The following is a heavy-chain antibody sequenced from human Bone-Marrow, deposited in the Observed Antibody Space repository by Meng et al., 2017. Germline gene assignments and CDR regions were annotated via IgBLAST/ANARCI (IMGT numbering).Heavy chain of an antibody. CDR2: IYHSGST. J-gene: IGHJ4*02. Sequence: QVQLQESGPVLVKPSGTLSLTSAVSGGSISSSNWWSWVRQPPGKGLEWIGEIYHSGSTNYNPSLKSRVTISVDKSKNQFSLKLSSVTAADTAVYYCARDSRTYYYDSSGYTFDYWGQGTLVTVSS. D-gene: IGHD3-22*01. CDR3: ARDSRTYYYDSSGYTFDY. CDR1: GGSISSSNW. V-gene: IGHV4-4*02.